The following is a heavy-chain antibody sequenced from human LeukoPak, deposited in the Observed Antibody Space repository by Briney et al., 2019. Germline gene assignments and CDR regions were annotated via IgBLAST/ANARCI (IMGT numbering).Heavy chain of an antibody. CDR2: IDPSDSYT. Sequence: TPGESLKISCKGSGYSFTTYWITWVRQMPGKGLEWMGRIDPSDSYTNYSPSFQGHFTISADKSISTAYLQWSSLKAPDTAMYYCTRQRSSWPLDFWGQGTLVTVSS. J-gene: IGHJ4*02. D-gene: IGHD2-15*01. CDR3: TRQRSSWPLDF. CDR1: GYSFTTYW. V-gene: IGHV5-10-1*01.